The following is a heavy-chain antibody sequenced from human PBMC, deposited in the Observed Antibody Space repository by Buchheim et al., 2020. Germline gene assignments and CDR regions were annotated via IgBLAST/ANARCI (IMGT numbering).Heavy chain of an antibody. Sequence: EVQLVQSGAEVKKPGESLKISCKGSGYTFGIYWIGWVRQLPGKGLEWMGTIFPGDPDSRYNPSFQGHVTLPADKSLTTAYPHLSSVRPSDTAIYYCARQGPSPHSWFDHWGQGTL. CDR3: ARQGPSPHSWFDH. CDR2: IFPGDPDS. V-gene: IGHV5-51*01. J-gene: IGHJ5*02. CDR1: GYTFGIYW.